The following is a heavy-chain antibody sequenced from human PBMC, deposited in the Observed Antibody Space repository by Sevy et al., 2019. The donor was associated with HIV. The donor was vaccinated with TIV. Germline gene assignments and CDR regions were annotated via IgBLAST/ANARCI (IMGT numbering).Heavy chain of an antibody. D-gene: IGHD5-18*01. Sequence: GSLRLSCAASGFTFSSYGMHWVRQAPGKGLEWVAVISYDGSNKYYADSVKGRFTISRDNSKNTLYLQMNSLRAEDTAVYYCAKSRLSGYSYGYVDYWGQGTLVTVSS. V-gene: IGHV3-30*18. CDR1: GFTFSSYG. J-gene: IGHJ4*02. CDR3: AKSRLSGYSYGYVDY. CDR2: ISYDGSNK.